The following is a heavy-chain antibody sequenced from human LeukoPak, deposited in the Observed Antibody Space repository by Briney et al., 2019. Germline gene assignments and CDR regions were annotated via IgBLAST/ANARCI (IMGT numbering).Heavy chain of an antibody. CDR2: IYYSGST. D-gene: IGHD2-8*01. CDR1: GGSISSYY. CDR3: ARAGRMHRPHIAHNWFDP. V-gene: IGHV4-59*01. Sequence: SETLSLTCTVSGGSISSYYWSWIRQPPGKGLEWIGYIYYSGSTNYNPSLKSRVTISVDTSKNQFSLKLSSVTAADTAVYYCARAGRMHRPHIAHNWFDPWGQGTLITVSS. J-gene: IGHJ5*02.